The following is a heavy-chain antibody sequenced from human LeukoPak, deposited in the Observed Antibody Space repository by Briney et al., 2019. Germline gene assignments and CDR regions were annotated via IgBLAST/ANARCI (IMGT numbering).Heavy chain of an antibody. CDR2: ISGSGGST. J-gene: IGHJ6*02. CDR1: GFTFSSYA. D-gene: IGHD3-3*01. Sequence: PGGSLRLSCAASGFTFSSYAMSWVRQAPGKGLEWVSAISGSGGSTYYADSVKGRFTISRDNSKNTLYLQMNSLRAEDTAVYYCASKTYYDFWSGYVDGYYYYGMDVWGQGTTVTVSS. V-gene: IGHV3-23*01. CDR3: ASKTYYDFWSGYVDGYYYYGMDV.